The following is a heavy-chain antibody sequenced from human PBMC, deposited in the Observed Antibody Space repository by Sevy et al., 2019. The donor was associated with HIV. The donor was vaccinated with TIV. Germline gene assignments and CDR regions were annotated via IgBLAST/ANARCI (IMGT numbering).Heavy chain of an antibody. CDR2: IKSKTDGGTT. D-gene: IGHD3-22*01. V-gene: IGHV3-15*01. Sequence: GGSLRLSCAASGFTFSNAWMSWVRQAPGKGLEWVGRIKSKTDGGTTDYAAPVKGRFTISRDDSKNTLYLQMNSLKTEDTAVYYCTTDGGYYISPVDYWGQGTLVTVSS. CDR3: TTDGGYYISPVDY. J-gene: IGHJ4*02. CDR1: GFTFSNAW.